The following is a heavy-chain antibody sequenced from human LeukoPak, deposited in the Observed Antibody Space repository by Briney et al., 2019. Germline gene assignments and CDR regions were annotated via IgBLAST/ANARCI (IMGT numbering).Heavy chain of an antibody. V-gene: IGHV4-4*07. J-gene: IGHJ6*03. CDR1: GGSISSYY. Sequence: SETLSLTCTVSGGSISSYYWTWIRQPAGKGLEWIGRIYTSGSTNYNPPLKSRVTMSVDTSKNQFSLKLSSVTAADTAVYYCARDLTNNYYYYYMDVWGKGTTVTVSS. CDR3: ARDLTNNYYYYYMDV. CDR2: IYTSGST.